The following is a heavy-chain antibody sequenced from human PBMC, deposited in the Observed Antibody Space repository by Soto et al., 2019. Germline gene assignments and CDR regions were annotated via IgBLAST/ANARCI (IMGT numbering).Heavy chain of an antibody. CDR3: ARDLDYYGSGNYYNRIDY. CDR2: IIPMFGTA. CDR1: GGPFSDYA. D-gene: IGHD3-10*01. V-gene: IGHV1-69*01. Sequence: QVQLVQSGAEVKKPGSSVKVSCKVSGGPFSDYAVSWVRQAPGQGLEWMGGIIPMFGTANYAQKFQGRVTITADESTTTAYMELISLRSEYTAVYYCARDLDYYGSGNYYNRIDYWGQGTLVTVSS. J-gene: IGHJ4*02.